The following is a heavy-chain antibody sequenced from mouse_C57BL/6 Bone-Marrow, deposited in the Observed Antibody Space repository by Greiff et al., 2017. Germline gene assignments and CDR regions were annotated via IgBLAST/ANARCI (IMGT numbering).Heavy chain of an antibody. J-gene: IGHJ2*01. CDR3: ARGEIYYYGSRDYYFDY. CDR2: INPNYGTT. Sequence: EVQGVESGPELVKPGASVKISCKASGYSFTDYNMNWVKQSNGKSLEWIGVINPNYGTTSYNQKFKGKATLTVDQSSSTAYMQLNSLTSEDSAVYYCARGEIYYYGSRDYYFDYWGQGTTLTVSS. V-gene: IGHV1-39*01. CDR1: GYSFTDYN. D-gene: IGHD1-1*01.